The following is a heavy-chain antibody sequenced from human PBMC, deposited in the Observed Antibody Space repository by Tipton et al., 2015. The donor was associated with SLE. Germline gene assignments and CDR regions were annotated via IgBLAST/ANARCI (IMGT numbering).Heavy chain of an antibody. J-gene: IGHJ1*01. V-gene: IGHV3-30*04. CDR1: GFVFSSYQ. CDR2: ISIDGSKT. Sequence: SLRLSCVTSGFVFSSYQMHWVRRAPGKGLEWVALISIDGSKTYYADSVKGRFTVSRDNSKNTPYLQMDSLRAEDTAVYYCPRDFRWGWGSGGRGTLVTVSS. D-gene: IGHD3-16*01. CDR3: PRDFRWGWGS.